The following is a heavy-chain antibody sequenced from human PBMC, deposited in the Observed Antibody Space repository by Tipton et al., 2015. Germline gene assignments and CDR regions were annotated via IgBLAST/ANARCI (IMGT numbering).Heavy chain of an antibody. Sequence: SLRLSCVASGFTLSEYSMSWVRQAPGKGLEWVANIRQDGSERYYVDSAKGRFTISRDNAKNSLYLQMNSLRVEDTAVYYCGRGGIFSNNWYPFDYWGQGTLVTVSS. CDR2: IRQDGSER. V-gene: IGHV3-7*05. D-gene: IGHD1-1*01. CDR3: GRGGIFSNNWYPFDY. J-gene: IGHJ4*02. CDR1: GFTLSEYS.